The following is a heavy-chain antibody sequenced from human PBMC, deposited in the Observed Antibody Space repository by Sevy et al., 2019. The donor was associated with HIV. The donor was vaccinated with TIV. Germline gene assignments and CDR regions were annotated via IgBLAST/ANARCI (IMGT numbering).Heavy chain of an antibody. J-gene: IGHJ4*02. Sequence: GGSLRLSCAVSGFTVSNNYMSWVRQAPGRGLEWVSLLYSSGGTFYADSVKGRFMISRDNSKNTLYLRMNSLRVEDTAVYYCARPLSSGWSGWGQGTLVTVSS. D-gene: IGHD6-19*01. CDR1: GFTVSNNY. CDR3: ARPLSSGWSG. CDR2: LYSSGGT. V-gene: IGHV3-53*01.